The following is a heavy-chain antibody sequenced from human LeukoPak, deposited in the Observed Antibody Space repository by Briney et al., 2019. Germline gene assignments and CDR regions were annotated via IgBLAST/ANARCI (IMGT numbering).Heavy chain of an antibody. CDR1: GDSVSDYY. CDR3: ARRIRGYSYVAMNWFDP. V-gene: IGHV4-4*07. D-gene: IGHD5-18*01. Sequence: PSETLSLTCSVSGDSVSDYYWSWIRQPAGKGLEWIGRVYNSGRTTYNPSLKSRVTISVDTSKNQFSLKLSSVTAADTAVYYCARRIRGYSYVAMNWFDPWGQGTLVTVSS. CDR2: VYNSGRT. J-gene: IGHJ5*02.